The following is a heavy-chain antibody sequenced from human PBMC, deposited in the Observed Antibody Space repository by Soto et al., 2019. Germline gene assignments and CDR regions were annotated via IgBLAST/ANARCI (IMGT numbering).Heavy chain of an antibody. CDR3: ARVPLSGDYILTGFWCDP. D-gene: IGHD3-9*01. CDR2: IYHSGST. J-gene: IGHJ5*02. CDR1: GGSISSGGYS. V-gene: IGHV4-30-2*01. Sequence: SETLSLTCAVSGGSISSGGYSWSWIRQPPGKGLEWIGYIYHSGSTYYNPSLKSRVTISVGRSKNQFSLTLSSVTAADTAVYYCARVPLSGDYILTGFWCDPWGQGTLVTVSS.